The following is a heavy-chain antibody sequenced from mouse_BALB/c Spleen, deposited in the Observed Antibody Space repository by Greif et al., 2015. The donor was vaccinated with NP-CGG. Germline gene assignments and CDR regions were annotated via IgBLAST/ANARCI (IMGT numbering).Heavy chain of an antibody. Sequence: EVKVEESGGGLVQPGGSRKLSCAASGFTFSSFGMHWVRQAPEKGLEWVAYISSGSSTIYYADTVKGRFTISRDNPKNTLFLQMTSLRSEDTAMYYCARNLGFTTVFDYWGQGTTLTVSS. CDR2: ISSGSSTI. V-gene: IGHV5-17*02. CDR1: GFTFSSFG. D-gene: IGHD1-1*01. J-gene: IGHJ2*01. CDR3: ARNLGFTTVFDY.